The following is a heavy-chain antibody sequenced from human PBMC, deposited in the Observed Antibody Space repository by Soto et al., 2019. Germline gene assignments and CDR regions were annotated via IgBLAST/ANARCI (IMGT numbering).Heavy chain of an antibody. CDR2: INWNGGST. Sequence: GGSLRLSCAASGFTFDDYGMSWVRQAPGKGLEWVSGINWNGGSTGYADSVKGRFTISRDNAKNSLYLQMNSLRAEDTALYHCARAQGQAYGSGSYMGYAFDIWGQGTMVTVSS. D-gene: IGHD3-10*01. CDR3: ARAQGQAYGSGSYMGYAFDI. J-gene: IGHJ3*02. CDR1: GFTFDDYG. V-gene: IGHV3-20*01.